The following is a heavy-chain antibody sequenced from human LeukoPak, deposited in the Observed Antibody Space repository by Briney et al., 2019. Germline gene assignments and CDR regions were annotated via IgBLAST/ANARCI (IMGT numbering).Heavy chain of an antibody. Sequence: GESLKISCKASGYSITSYWIGWVRQMPGKGLELMGIIYTGDSDTRYNPSFQGQVTISADKSISTAYMQWSSLKASETAMYYCARTKRLTGSDTLCDYWGQGTLVTVSS. J-gene: IGHJ4*02. V-gene: IGHV5-51*01. CDR2: IYTGDSDT. D-gene: IGHD1-20*01. CDR1: GYSITSYW. CDR3: ARTKRLTGSDTLCDY.